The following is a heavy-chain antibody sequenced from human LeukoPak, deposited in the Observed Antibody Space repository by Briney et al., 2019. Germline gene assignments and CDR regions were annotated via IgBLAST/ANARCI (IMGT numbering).Heavy chain of an antibody. CDR2: IYYSGST. J-gene: IGHJ4*02. Sequence: PSQTLSLTCTVSVGSISSGDYYWSWIRQPPGKGLEWIGYIYYSGSTYYNPSLKSRVTISVDTSKNQFSLKLSSVTAADTAVYYCARGYYYDSSGYHSEADYWGQGTLVTVSS. CDR1: VGSISSGDYY. CDR3: ARGYYYDSSGYHSEADY. V-gene: IGHV4-30-4*01. D-gene: IGHD3-22*01.